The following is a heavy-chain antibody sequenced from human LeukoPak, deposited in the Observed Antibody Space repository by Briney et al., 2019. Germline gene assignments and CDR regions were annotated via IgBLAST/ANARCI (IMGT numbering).Heavy chain of an antibody. CDR3: ARVSGDYVIDY. Sequence: SETLSLPCTVSGGSINSYYWNWIRQPPGKGLEWIGYIFNSGSTTYRNYNPSLRSRVAISLDTSKNQFSLKLSSVTAADTAVYYCARVSGDYVIDYWGQGTLVTVSS. D-gene: IGHD2-21*02. J-gene: IGHJ4*02. CDR2: IFNSGSTTYR. CDR1: GGSINSYY. V-gene: IGHV4-59*01.